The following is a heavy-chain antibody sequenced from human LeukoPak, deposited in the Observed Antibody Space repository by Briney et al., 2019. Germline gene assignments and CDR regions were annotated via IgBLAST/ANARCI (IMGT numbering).Heavy chain of an antibody. V-gene: IGHV1-18*01. CDR2: SSTYNGNT. CDR3: ARDARNWFDP. J-gene: IGHJ5*02. Sequence: ASVKVSCKASGYTFTSYGITWVRQAPGQGLEWMGWSSTYNGNTNYAQKLQGRVTMTTDTSTSTAYMELRSLRSDDTAVYYCARDARNWFDPWGQGTLVTVSS. CDR1: GYTFTSYG.